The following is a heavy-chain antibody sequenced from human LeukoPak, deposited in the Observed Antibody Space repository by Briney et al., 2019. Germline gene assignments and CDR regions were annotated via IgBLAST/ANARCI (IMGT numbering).Heavy chain of an antibody. CDR1: GFTFSSYA. J-gene: IGHJ4*02. CDR3: AKDFWGSSAPLGTFDY. CDR2: ISGSGGST. V-gene: IGHV3-23*01. D-gene: IGHD3-16*01. Sequence: GGSLRLSCAASGFTFSSYAMSWVRQAPGKGLEWVSAISGSGGSTYYADSVKGRFTVSRDNSKNTLYLQMNSLRAEDTAVYYCAKDFWGSSAPLGTFDYWGQGTPVTVSS.